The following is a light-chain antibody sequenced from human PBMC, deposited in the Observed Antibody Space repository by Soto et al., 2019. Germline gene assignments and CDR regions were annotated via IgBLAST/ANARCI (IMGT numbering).Light chain of an antibody. CDR2: GAS. Sequence: EIVMTQSPATLSVSPGERAALSCRASQSVSSNFAWYQQKPGQAPRLLIYGASTRATGIPARFSGSGSGTEFTLTISSLQSEDYVVYYCHQYNNWPYTFGQGTKLEIK. J-gene: IGKJ2*01. CDR1: QSVSSN. CDR3: HQYNNWPYT. V-gene: IGKV3-15*01.